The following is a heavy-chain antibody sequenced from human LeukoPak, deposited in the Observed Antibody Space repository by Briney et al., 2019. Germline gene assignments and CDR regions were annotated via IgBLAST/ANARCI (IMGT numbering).Heavy chain of an antibody. D-gene: IGHD3-9*01. CDR1: GYTFTSYD. V-gene: IGHV1-8*01. Sequence: ASVKVSCKASGYTFTSYDFNWVRQATGQRPEWMGWMSPNSGDTGYAQKFQDRVTMTRNTSISTAYMELSSLRSDDTAVYYCARGYFDWLLKIDYWGQGTLVTVSS. J-gene: IGHJ4*02. CDR2: MSPNSGDT. CDR3: ARGYFDWLLKIDY.